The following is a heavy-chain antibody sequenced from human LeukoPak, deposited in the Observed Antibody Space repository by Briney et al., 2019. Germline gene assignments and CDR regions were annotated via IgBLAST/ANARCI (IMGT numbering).Heavy chain of an antibody. D-gene: IGHD4-17*01. CDR3: ARDPNGDYIGAFDM. J-gene: IGHJ3*02. Sequence: GGSLRLSCTASGFTFSAYAMMWVRQAPGKGPEWVSAISGGGGSAFYADSVRGRFTISRDNSKYTLFLQMNSLRAEDTAVYYCARDPNGDYIGAFDMWGPGTMVTVSS. CDR1: GFTFSAYA. V-gene: IGHV3-23*01. CDR2: ISGGGGSA.